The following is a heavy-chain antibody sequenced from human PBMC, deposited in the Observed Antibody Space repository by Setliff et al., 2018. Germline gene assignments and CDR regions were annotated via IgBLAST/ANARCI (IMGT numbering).Heavy chain of an antibody. CDR3: ARDWWYYYGSGSYSTH. J-gene: IGHJ4*02. CDR2: IKQDGSEK. V-gene: IGHV3-7*01. D-gene: IGHD3-10*01. Sequence: GGSLRLSCAASGFTFSSHWMSWVRQAPGKGLEWVANIKQDGSEKYYVDSVKGRFTISRDNAKNSLYLQMNSLRAEDTAVYYCARDWWYYYGSGSYSTHWGQGTLVTVSS. CDR1: GFTFSSHW.